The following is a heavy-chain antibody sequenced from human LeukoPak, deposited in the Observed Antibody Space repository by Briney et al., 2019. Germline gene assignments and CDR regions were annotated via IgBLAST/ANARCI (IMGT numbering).Heavy chain of an antibody. J-gene: IGHJ4*02. V-gene: IGHV1-69*04. CDR2: IIPILGIA. Sequence: ASVKVSCKASGGTFSSYAISWVRQAPGQGLEWMGRIIPILGIANYAQKFQGRVTITADKSTSTAYMELSSLRSEDTAVYYCARGRGGYYYDSSGDYIDYWGQGTLVTVSS. CDR1: GGTFSSYA. CDR3: ARGRGGYYYDSSGDYIDY. D-gene: IGHD3-22*01.